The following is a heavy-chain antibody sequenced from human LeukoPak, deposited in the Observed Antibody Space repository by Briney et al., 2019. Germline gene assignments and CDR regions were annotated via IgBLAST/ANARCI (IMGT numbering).Heavy chain of an antibody. V-gene: IGHV3-53*01. CDR3: ARDVYCSGGSCNQH. D-gene: IGHD2-15*01. CDR1: GFTVSSNY. J-gene: IGHJ1*01. CDR2: IYSDGST. Sequence: HPGGSLRLSCAASGFTVSSNYMSWVRQAPGKGLEWVSVIYSDGSTYYADSVKGRFTISRDNSKNTLYLQMNSLRAEDTAMYYCARDVYCSGGSCNQHWGQGTLVTVSS.